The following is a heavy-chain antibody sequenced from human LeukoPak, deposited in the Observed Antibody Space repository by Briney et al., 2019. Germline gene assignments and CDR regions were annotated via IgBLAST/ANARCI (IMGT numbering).Heavy chain of an antibody. D-gene: IGHD3-3*01. Sequence: SETLSLTCTVSGGSISSYYWSWIRQPAGKGLEWIGRIYTSGSTNYNPSLKSRVTISIDVSKNQFSLRLTSVTAADTAVYYCARSPLLPYDFWSGKGVLGNFDYWGQGTLVTVSS. V-gene: IGHV4-4*07. CDR3: ARSPLLPYDFWSGKGVLGNFDY. CDR1: GGSISSYY. CDR2: IYTSGST. J-gene: IGHJ4*02.